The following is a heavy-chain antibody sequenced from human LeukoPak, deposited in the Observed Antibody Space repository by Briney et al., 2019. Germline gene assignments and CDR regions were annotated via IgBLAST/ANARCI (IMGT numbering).Heavy chain of an antibody. CDR1: GFTFSDYY. CDR3: ARDSHYYDSSGLEGNLFDY. J-gene: IGHJ4*02. Sequence: PGGSLRLSCAASGFTFSDYYMSWIRQAPGKGLEWVSYISSSGSTIYYADSVKGRFTISRDNAKNSLYLQMNSLRAEDTAVYYCARDSHYYDSSGLEGNLFDYWGQGTLVTVSS. CDR2: ISSSGSTI. D-gene: IGHD3-22*01. V-gene: IGHV3-11*04.